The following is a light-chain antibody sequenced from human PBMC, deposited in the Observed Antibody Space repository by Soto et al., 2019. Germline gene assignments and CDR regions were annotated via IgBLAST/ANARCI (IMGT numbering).Light chain of an antibody. J-gene: IGLJ1*01. CDR1: SSNIGAGYD. CDR2: GNN. V-gene: IGLV1-40*01. CDR3: QSYDSSLSV. Sequence: QTVVTQPPSVSGAPGQRVTISCTGSSSNIGAGYDVHWYQQLRGTAPKLLIYGNNFRPSGVPDRFSGSKSGTSASLAITGLQAEDEADYYCQSYDSSLSVFGTGTKLTVL.